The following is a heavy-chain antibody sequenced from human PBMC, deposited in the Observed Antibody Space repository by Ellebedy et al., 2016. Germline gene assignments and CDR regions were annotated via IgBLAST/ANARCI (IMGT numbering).Heavy chain of an antibody. Sequence: ASVKVSXXASGYRFTINGISWVRQAPGQGLEWMGWISANSGNTIYAQKLQGRVTMTTDTSASTAYMELRSLTSDDTAVYYCARDRHYSFDNWGQGTQVTVSS. D-gene: IGHD1-26*01. V-gene: IGHV1-18*01. CDR2: ISANSGNT. CDR3: ARDRHYSFDN. J-gene: IGHJ4*02. CDR1: GYRFTING.